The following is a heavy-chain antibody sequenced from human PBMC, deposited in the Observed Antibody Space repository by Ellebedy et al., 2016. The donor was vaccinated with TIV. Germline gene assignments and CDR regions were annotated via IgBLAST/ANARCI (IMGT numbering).Heavy chain of an antibody. Sequence: AASVKVSCKASGYSFTNYDINWVRQATGQGLEWMGWMNPNNGNTEYAQKFQGRVTMTRNTSISTAYMELSSLRSEDTAVYYCAGGSQFDPWGQGTLVTVSS. CDR3: AGGSQFDP. CDR1: GYSFTNYD. CDR2: MNPNNGNT. V-gene: IGHV1-8*01. J-gene: IGHJ5*02.